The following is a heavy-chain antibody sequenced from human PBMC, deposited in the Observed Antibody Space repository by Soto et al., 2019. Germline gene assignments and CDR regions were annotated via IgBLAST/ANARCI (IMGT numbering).Heavy chain of an antibody. Sequence: LRLSCAASGFTFSTYWMSWVRQAPGKGLEWVANINQDGSEKNYVDSVKGRFTISRDNAKNSLYLQMNSLRAEDTAVYYCARDRGYSTFDYWGQGTLVTVSS. CDR2: INQDGSEK. CDR1: GFTFSTYW. J-gene: IGHJ4*02. D-gene: IGHD3-10*01. V-gene: IGHV3-7*03. CDR3: ARDRGYSTFDY.